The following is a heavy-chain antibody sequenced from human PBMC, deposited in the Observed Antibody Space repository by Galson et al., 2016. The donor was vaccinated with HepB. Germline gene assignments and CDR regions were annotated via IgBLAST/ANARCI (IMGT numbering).Heavy chain of an antibody. CDR1: GYSFTQYW. Sequence: QSGAEVKKPGESLRISCQGSGYSFTQYWITWVRQMPGKGLEWMGRIDPSDSYTNYSPSFQGHVTLSVDKSSSTAHLQWSSLKASDGAMYYCVRMGSSSRLNTDVWGQGTMVTVSS. J-gene: IGHJ4*02. CDR3: VRMGSSSRLNTDV. CDR2: IDPSDSYT. V-gene: IGHV5-10-1*01. D-gene: IGHD6-13*01.